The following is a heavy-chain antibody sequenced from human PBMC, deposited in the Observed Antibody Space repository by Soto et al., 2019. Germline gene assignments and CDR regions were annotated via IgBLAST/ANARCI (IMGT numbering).Heavy chain of an antibody. CDR3: AKDGLFAP. CDR1: GYTFTSDG. J-gene: IGHJ5*02. Sequence: ASVKCSCKASGYTFTSDGISWVRQAPGQGLECMGWTSAYNGNTNYAQKPQGRVTMTTXTXXSXXXMXLXXLRXDGTAGYYCAKDGLFAPRAQGSLVPVSS. CDR2: TSAYNGNT. V-gene: IGHV1-18*01.